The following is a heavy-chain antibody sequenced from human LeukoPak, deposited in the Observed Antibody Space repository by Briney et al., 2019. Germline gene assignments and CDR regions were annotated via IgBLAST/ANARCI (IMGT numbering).Heavy chain of an antibody. CDR3: ARWTSMVVTGFDY. V-gene: IGHV4-31*03. CDR2: IYYSGST. Sequence: TLSLTCTVSGGSISSGGYYWSWIRQHPGKGLEWIGYIYYSGSTYYNPSLKSRVTISVDTSKNQFSLKLSSVTAADTAVYYCARWTSMVVTGFDYWGQGTLVTVS. CDR1: GGSISSGGYY. J-gene: IGHJ4*02. D-gene: IGHD4/OR15-4a*01.